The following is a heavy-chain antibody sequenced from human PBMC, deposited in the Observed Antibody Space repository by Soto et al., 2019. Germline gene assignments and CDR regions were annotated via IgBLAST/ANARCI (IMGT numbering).Heavy chain of an antibody. Sequence: QVHLVQSGAEVRETGASVRISCEASGYTFTDYAIHWVRQAHGQRPEWMGWINAANGNIKSSRPFHGRVTVTIDKSASTADMDLTSMSSADTAVYFCARRGISETNTYYYCLDVLAEGTAVSVSS. D-gene: IGHD1-20*01. V-gene: IGHV1-3*01. J-gene: IGHJ6*04. CDR3: ARRGISETNTYYYCLDV. CDR1: GYTFTDYA. CDR2: INAANGNI.